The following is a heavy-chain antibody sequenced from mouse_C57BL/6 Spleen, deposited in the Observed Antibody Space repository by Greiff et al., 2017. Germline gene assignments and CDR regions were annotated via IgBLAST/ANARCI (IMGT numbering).Heavy chain of an antibody. CDR2: ISSGGSYT. V-gene: IGHV5-6*01. Sequence: EVKLQESGGDLVKPGGSLKLSCAASGFTFSSYGMSWVRQTPDKRLEWVATISSGGSYTYYPDSVKGRFTISRDNAKNTLYLQMSSLKSEDTAMYYCARQGDGSSYNAMDYWGQGTSVTVSS. J-gene: IGHJ4*01. D-gene: IGHD1-1*01. CDR1: GFTFSSYG. CDR3: ARQGDGSSYNAMDY.